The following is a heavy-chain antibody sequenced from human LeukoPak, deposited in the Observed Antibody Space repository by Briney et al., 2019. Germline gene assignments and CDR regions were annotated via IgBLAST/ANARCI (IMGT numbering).Heavy chain of an antibody. CDR1: GDSISSSY. D-gene: IGHD7-27*01. CDR3: ARGPLGRWFDP. J-gene: IGHJ5*02. CDR2: IYYSGST. V-gene: IGHV4-30-4*01. Sequence: SETLSLTCTVSGDSISSSYWSWIRQPPGKGLEWIGYIYYSGSTYYNPPLKSRVTISVDTAKNQFSLKLSSVTAADTAVYYCARGPLGRWFDPWGQGTLVTVSS.